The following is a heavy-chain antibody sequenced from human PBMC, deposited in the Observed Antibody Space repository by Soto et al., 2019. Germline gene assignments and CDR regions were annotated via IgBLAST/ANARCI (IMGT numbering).Heavy chain of an antibody. J-gene: IGHJ6*03. V-gene: IGHV4-59*01. Sequence: QVQLQESGPGLVKPSETLSLTCTVSGGSLSRYFWSWIRQPPGKGLEWIGYIYYSGSTNYNPSLKGRVTISVDTSKNQFSLNLRSANAADTAVYYCAREAVKDDFWSGYYSPYYYYYLAVWGKGTTVTVSS. CDR3: AREAVKDDFWSGYYSPYYYYYLAV. D-gene: IGHD3-3*01. CDR1: GGSLSRYF. CDR2: IYYSGST.